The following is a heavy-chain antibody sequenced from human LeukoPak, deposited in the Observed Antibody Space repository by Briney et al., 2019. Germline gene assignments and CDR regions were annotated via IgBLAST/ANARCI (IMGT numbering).Heavy chain of an antibody. Sequence: SETLSLTCTVSGGSISSYYWSWIRQPPGKGLEWIGYIYYSGSTNSNPSLKSRVTISVDTSKNQFSLKLSSVTAADTAVYYCAGVSSGSTYFDCGGQGTLVTVS. J-gene: IGHJ4*02. V-gene: IGHV4-59*01. CDR1: GGSISSYY. CDR3: AGVSSGSTYFDC. CDR2: IYYSGST. D-gene: IGHD1-26*01.